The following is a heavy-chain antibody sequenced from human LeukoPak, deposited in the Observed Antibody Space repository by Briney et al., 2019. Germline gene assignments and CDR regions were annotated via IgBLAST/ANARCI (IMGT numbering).Heavy chain of an antibody. CDR2: IKKDGSEK. CDR3: TRDRESGSVVHYYYYMDV. J-gene: IGHJ6*03. CDR1: GFTFNSYW. V-gene: IGHV3-7*01. D-gene: IGHD1-26*01. Sequence: PGGSLRLSCAGSGFTFNSYWMSWVRQAAGKGREWVANIKKDGSEKYYSHSVNGRFTISTDNTKTSLYLQMNSLRAEDTAVYYCTRDRESGSVVHYYYYMDVWGKGTTVTVSS.